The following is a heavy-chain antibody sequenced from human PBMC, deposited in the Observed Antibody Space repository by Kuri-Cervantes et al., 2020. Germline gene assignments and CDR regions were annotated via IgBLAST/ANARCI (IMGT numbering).Heavy chain of an antibody. Sequence: GGSLRLSCAASGFTFSSYSMNWVRQAPGKGLEWVSSISSSSSYIYYADSVKGRFTISRDNAKNSLYLQMNSLRAEDTAVYYCARSRIVGATPHFDYWGRGTLVTVSS. CDR3: ARSRIVGATPHFDY. V-gene: IGHV3-21*01. J-gene: IGHJ4*02. CDR2: ISSSSSYI. D-gene: IGHD1-26*01. CDR1: GFTFSSYS.